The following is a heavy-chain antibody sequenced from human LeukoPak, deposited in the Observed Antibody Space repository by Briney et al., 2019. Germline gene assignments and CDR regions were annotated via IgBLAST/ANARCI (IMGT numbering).Heavy chain of an antibody. J-gene: IGHJ4*02. CDR1: GFTFSNYW. D-gene: IGHD2-2*01. CDR3: ARGGFTGTSCPYFDY. V-gene: IGHV3-74*01. CDR2: ISSDESST. Sequence: GGSLRLSCAASGFTFSNYWMHWVRQAPGKGLVWFSRISSDESSTTYADSVKGRFTISRDNAKNTLYLKMNTLRAEDTAIYFCARGGFTGTSCPYFDYWGQGTLVTVSS.